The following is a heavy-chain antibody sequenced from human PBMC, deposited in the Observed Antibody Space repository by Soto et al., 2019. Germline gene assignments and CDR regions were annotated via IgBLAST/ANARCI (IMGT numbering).Heavy chain of an antibody. CDR3: ARDFDYYDSSGSPPPFQH. D-gene: IGHD3-22*01. CDR1: GGSFSGYY. CDR2: INHSGST. Sequence: SLTCAVYGGSFSGYYWSWIRQPPGKGLEWIGEINHSGSTNYNPSLKSRVTISVDTSKNQFSLKLSSVTAADTAVYYCARDFDYYDSSGSPPPFQHWGQGTLVTVSS. V-gene: IGHV4-34*01. J-gene: IGHJ1*01.